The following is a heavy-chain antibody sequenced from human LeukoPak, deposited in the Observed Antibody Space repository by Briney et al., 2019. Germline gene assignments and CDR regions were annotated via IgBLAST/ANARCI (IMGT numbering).Heavy chain of an antibody. D-gene: IGHD3-9*01. Sequence: GESLKISCKGSGYSFTSYWIGWVRQMPGKGLEWMGIIYPGDSDTRYSPSFQGQVTISADKSVSTAYLQWSSLKASDTAMYYCARVRNDILTGLMHWGQGTLVTVSS. J-gene: IGHJ4*02. CDR1: GYSFTSYW. CDR3: ARVRNDILTGLMH. CDR2: IYPGDSDT. V-gene: IGHV5-51*01.